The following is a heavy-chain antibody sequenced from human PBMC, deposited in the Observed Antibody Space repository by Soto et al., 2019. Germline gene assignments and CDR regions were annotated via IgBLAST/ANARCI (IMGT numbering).Heavy chain of an antibody. CDR3: ATLSGYPKDYYYYGMDV. CDR2: ISSDGSNK. Sequence: QVQLVESGGGVVQPGRSLRLSCAASGFTFSSYGMHWVRQAPGKGLEWVAVISSDGSNKYYADSVKGRFTISRDNSKNTLYLQMNSLRAEDTAVYYCATLSGYPKDYYYYGMDVWGQGTTVTVSS. D-gene: IGHD5-12*01. CDR1: GFTFSSYG. J-gene: IGHJ6*02. V-gene: IGHV3-30*03.